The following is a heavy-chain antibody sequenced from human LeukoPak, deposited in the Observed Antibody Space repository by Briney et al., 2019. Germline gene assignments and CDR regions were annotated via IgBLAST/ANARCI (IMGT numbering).Heavy chain of an antibody. D-gene: IGHD3-10*01. CDR1: GASINTSNFY. CDR2: IFYTGRA. V-gene: IGHV4-39*01. Sequence: SETLSLTCTVSGASINTSNFYWAWIRQPPGRGLESIGSIFYTGRAYSNAFLNSRVTISVDTSKNQFSLKLISVTAADTAVYYCARQGTMTRGGYWLDPWGQGSLVTVSS. CDR3: ARQGTMTRGGYWLDP. J-gene: IGHJ5*02.